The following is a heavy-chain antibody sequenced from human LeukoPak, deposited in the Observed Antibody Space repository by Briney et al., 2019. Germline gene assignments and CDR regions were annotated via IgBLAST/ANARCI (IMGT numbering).Heavy chain of an antibody. V-gene: IGHV4-4*02. CDR1: GGSITNTNY. J-gene: IGHJ4*02. Sequence: SETLSLTCGVSGGSITNTNYWTWVRQPPGKGLEWIGEVNLQGSTNYNPSLMGRVAISVDTSENHISLQLTSATAADTAVYYCAREGGPYRPLDYSGQGTLVTVSS. CDR3: AREGGPYRPLDY. CDR2: VNLQGST.